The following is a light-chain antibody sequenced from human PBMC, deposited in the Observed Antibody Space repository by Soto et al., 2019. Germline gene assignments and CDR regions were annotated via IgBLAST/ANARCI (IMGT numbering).Light chain of an antibody. Sequence: QSVLTQPPSVSAAPGQKVTISCSGSSSNIGNNYVSWYQQLPGTAPKLLIYDNNKRPSGIPDRFSGSKSGTSATLGISGLLTGDEADYYCGTWDSSLTFYVCGTGTKLTVL. V-gene: IGLV1-51*01. J-gene: IGLJ1*01. CDR1: SSNIGNNY. CDR3: GTWDSSLTFYV. CDR2: DNN.